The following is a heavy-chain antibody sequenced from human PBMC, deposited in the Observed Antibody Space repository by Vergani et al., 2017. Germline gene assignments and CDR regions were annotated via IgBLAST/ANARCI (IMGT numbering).Heavy chain of an antibody. V-gene: IGHV3-49*04. Sequence: EVQLVESGGGLVPPGRSLRLSCAASGFSFGDYAMTWVCQAPGKGLGWVAFIRNKAYGWTTEYAASVKGRFTISRDDSKRLAYLQLSGLKTEDTAVYFCSRGRGYSFGYSDYWGQGTLVTVSS. CDR3: SRGRGYSFGYSDY. D-gene: IGHD5-18*01. J-gene: IGHJ4*02. CDR2: IRNKAYGWTT. CDR1: GFSFGDYA.